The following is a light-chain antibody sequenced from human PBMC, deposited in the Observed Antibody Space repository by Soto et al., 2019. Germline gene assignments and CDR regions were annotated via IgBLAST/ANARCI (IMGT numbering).Light chain of an antibody. J-gene: IGLJ7*01. Sequence: QPVLTQSPSASASLGASVKLTCTLGSGHSSYAIAWHQQQPEKGPRYLMKLNSDGSHSKGDGIPDRFSGSSSGAERYLTISSLQSEDEADYYCQTWGTGPAVFGGGTQLPVL. CDR1: SGHSSYA. CDR3: QTWGTGPAV. V-gene: IGLV4-69*01. CDR2: LNSDGSH.